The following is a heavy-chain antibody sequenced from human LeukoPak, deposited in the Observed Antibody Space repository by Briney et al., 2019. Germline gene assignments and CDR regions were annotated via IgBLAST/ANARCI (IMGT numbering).Heavy chain of an antibody. Sequence: SETLSLTCTVSGGSISSSSYYWGWIRQPPGKGLRWIGSIYYSGSTYYNPSLKSRVTISVDTSKNQFSLKLSSVTAADTAVYYCARRYCSSTSCYRGGNWFDPWGQGTLVTVSS. V-gene: IGHV4-39*07. D-gene: IGHD2-2*02. CDR1: GGSISSSSYY. CDR3: ARRYCSSTSCYRGGNWFDP. CDR2: IYYSGST. J-gene: IGHJ5*02.